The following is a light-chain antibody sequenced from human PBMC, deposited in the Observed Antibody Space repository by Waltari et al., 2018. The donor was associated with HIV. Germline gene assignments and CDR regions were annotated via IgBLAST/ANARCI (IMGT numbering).Light chain of an antibody. CDR3: SSYTSSSTVL. J-gene: IGLJ2*01. Sequence: QSALTQPASVSGSPGQSITISCTGTSSDIGDYNYVSWYQQHPGKAPKLMIYEVSSRPSGVSNRFSGSKSDNTASLSISGLQAEDEADYYCSSYTSSSTVLFGGGTKLTVL. V-gene: IGLV2-14*01. CDR1: SSDIGDYNY. CDR2: EVS.